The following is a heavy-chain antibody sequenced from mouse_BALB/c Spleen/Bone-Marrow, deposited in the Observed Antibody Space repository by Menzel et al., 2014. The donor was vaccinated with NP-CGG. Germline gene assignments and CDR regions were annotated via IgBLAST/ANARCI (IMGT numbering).Heavy chain of an antibody. CDR2: IHLSDSDS. V-gene: IGHV1-74*01. J-gene: IGHJ3*01. CDR1: GYSFTSYW. D-gene: IGHD2-12*01. Sequence: QVQLQQPGAELVRPGASVKLSCKASGYSFTSYWMNWVKQRPGQGLEWIGLIHLSDSDSRLNQKFKGKATLTVDKSSSTAYMQLSSPAPEYSAVYYCTKYDLTTRSFAYWAQGTLVTVSA. CDR3: TKYDLTTRSFAY.